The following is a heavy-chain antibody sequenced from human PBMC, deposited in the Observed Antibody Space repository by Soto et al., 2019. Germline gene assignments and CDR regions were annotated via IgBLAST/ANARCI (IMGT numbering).Heavy chain of an antibody. D-gene: IGHD2-2*01. J-gene: IGHJ5*02. V-gene: IGHV1-3*01. CDR3: ARDLGYRRNNWFDP. CDR2: INAGNGNT. CDR1: GYTFTSYA. Sequence: QVQLVQSGAEVKKPGASVKVSCKASGYTFTSYAMHWVRQAPGQRLEWMGWINAGNGNTKYSQKFQGRVTITRDTSASTAYMELSSLRSEDTAVYYCARDLGYRRNNWFDPWGQGTLVTVSS.